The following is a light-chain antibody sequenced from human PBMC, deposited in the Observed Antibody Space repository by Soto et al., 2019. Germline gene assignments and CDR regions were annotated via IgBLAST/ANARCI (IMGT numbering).Light chain of an antibody. Sequence: QSALTQPASVSGSPGQSITISCTGTSSDIGAYNFVSWYQQHPGKAPKLMLYDVNIRPSGVSNRFSGSKSGNTASLTISGLQAEDEAAYYCTSWTTSTNMIFGGGAKLTVL. CDR2: DVN. V-gene: IGLV2-14*03. CDR1: SSDIGAYNF. CDR3: TSWTTSTNMI. J-gene: IGLJ2*01.